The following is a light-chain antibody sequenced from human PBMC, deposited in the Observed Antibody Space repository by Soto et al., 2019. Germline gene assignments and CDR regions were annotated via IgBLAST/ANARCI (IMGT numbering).Light chain of an antibody. V-gene: IGLV2-23*02. CDR1: SSDVGSHNL. J-gene: IGLJ7*01. Sequence: QSALTQPASVFGSPGQSITISCTGTSSDVGSHNLVSWYQQHPGQAPKLMIYEVSKRPLGVSARFSASKSGNTASLTISGLQAEDEDDYYCCSYGGSRAVFGGGTQLTVL. CDR3: CSYGGSRAV. CDR2: EVS.